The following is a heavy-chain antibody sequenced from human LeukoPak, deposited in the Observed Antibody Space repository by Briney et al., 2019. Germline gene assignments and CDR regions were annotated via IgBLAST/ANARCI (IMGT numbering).Heavy chain of an antibody. V-gene: IGHV4-31*02. Sequence: LRLSCAASGFTFSSYSMNWVRQHPGKGLEWIGYIYYSGSTYYNPSLKSRVTISVDTSKNQFSLKLSSVTAADTAVYYCARARRGRFDYWGQGTLVTVSS. CDR1: GFTFSSYS. D-gene: IGHD3-10*01. J-gene: IGHJ4*02. CDR3: ARARRGRFDY. CDR2: IYYSGST.